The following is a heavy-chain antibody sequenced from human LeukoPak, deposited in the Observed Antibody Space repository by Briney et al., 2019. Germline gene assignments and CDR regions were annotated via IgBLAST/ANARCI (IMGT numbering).Heavy chain of an antibody. CDR3: ARDRRVLPTLYYFDY. D-gene: IGHD3-10*01. V-gene: IGHV1-18*01. Sequence: ASVKVSCKASGYTFTSYSISWERQAPGQGLAWMGWISAYNGNTNYAQKLQGRVTMTTDTSTSTAYMELRSLRSDDTAVYYCARDRRVLPTLYYFDYWGQGTLVTVSS. CDR1: GYTFTSYS. J-gene: IGHJ4*02. CDR2: ISAYNGNT.